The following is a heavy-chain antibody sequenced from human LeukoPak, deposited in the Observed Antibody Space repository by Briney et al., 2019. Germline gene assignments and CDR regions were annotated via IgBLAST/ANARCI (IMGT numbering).Heavy chain of an antibody. V-gene: IGHV4-31*11. CDR1: GGSISSGTHY. CDR3: ASTHCASPSCYSYYYSGLDV. Sequence: SQTLSLTCAVSGGSISSGTHYWNWIRQHPGQGLEWIGHIYNTGSAYYNPSLMSRVSISIDTSENQFSLKLSSVTAADTAVYYCASTHCASPSCYSYYYSGLDVWGQGTTVIVSS. J-gene: IGHJ6*02. D-gene: IGHD2-2*01. CDR2: IYNTGSA.